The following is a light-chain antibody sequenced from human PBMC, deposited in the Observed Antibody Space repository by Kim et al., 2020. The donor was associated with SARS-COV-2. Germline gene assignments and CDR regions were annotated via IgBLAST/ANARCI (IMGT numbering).Light chain of an antibody. CDR1: HSVSNN. V-gene: IGKV3-15*01. J-gene: IGKJ1*01. Sequence: VSPGETATLSCRASHSVSNNVAWYQQKPGQAPRLLIYGASTRATEVPARFSGSGSGTDFTLTISSLQSEDLAVYHCQQYDDWPPWTFGQGTKLEIK. CDR2: GAS. CDR3: QQYDDWPPWT.